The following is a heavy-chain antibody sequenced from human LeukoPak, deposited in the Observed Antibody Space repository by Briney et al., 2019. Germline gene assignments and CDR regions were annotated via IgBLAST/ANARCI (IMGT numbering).Heavy chain of an antibody. D-gene: IGHD6-13*01. CDR1: GGSLSSGDYD. CDR3: ARGQAAAEYY. J-gene: IGHJ4*02. CDR2: IYYNGST. Sequence: PSQTLSLTCTVSGGSLSSGDYDWSWIRQPPGKGLEWIGYIYYNGSTYYNPSLKSRVTISVDTSKNQFSLKLSSVTAADTAVYYCARGQAAAEYYWRQGTLVTVFS. V-gene: IGHV4-30-4*08.